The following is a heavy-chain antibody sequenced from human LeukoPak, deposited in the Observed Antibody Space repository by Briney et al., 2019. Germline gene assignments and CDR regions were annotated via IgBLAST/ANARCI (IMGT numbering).Heavy chain of an antibody. CDR2: INPNSGGT. D-gene: IGHD2-2*01. V-gene: IGHV1-2*02. CDR1: GYTFTGYY. CDR3: ASSDCSSTSCYPNYYGMDV. Sequence: AAVTVSCQASGYTFTGYYMHWVRQAPAQGRAWMGWINPNSGGTNYAQKFQGRVTMTRDTSIRPAYMELSRLRSDDTAVDYCASSDCSSTSCYPNYYGMDVWGQGTTVTVSS. J-gene: IGHJ6*02.